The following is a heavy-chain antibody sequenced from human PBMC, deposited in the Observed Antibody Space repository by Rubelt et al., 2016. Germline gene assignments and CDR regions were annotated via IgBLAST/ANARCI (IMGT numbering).Heavy chain of an antibody. V-gene: IGHV1-69*04. Sequence: QVQLVQSGAEMKKPGSSVKVSCKVSGGTFSSFAINWVRQAPGQGLEWMGRIIPIVGLPNYSQKFQGTVTITADKFTTTAYMELSSLRSEDTAIYYCARALCGGDCYANYQYYFAMDVWGQGTTVTVSS. CDR3: ARALCGGDCYANYQYYFAMDV. J-gene: IGHJ6*02. D-gene: IGHD2-21*02. CDR2: IIPIVGLP. CDR1: GGTFSSFA.